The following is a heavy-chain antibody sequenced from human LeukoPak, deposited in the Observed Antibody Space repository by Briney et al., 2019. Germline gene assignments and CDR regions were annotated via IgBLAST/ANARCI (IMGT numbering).Heavy chain of an antibody. CDR3: ARLRGEVQLWGD. Sequence: PSETLSLTCTVSSGSFSSSSYFCGWIRQSPGMGLEWIATINYSGTTYYNPSLKSRVTTSVDTSRNQFSLKLSSVTAADTAVYSCARLRGEVQLWGDWGQGALVTVSS. V-gene: IGHV4-39*01. CDR1: SGSFSSSSYF. D-gene: IGHD3-10*01. CDR2: INYSGTT. J-gene: IGHJ4*01.